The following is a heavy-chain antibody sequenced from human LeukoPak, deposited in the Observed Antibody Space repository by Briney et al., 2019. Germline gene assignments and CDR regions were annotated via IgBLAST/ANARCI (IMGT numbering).Heavy chain of an antibody. CDR1: GFTFSNYW. D-gene: IGHD3-3*01. V-gene: IGHV3-74*01. CDR3: ARDAFGVDKSPF. CDR2: INSDGRST. J-gene: IGHJ4*02. Sequence: GSLRLSCAASGFTFSNYWMHWVRQAPGKGLVWVSRINSDGRSTNYADFVKGRFTISRDNAKNTLYLQMNSLRAEDTAVYYCARDAFGVDKSPFWGQGTLVTVSS.